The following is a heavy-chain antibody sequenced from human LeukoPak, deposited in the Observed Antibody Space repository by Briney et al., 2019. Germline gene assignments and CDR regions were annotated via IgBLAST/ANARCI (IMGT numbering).Heavy chain of an antibody. CDR2: ISGSGSST. CDR3: AKDLPYYYDSSGSGDAFDI. V-gene: IGHV3-23*01. Sequence: GGSLRLSCAASGFIFSNYGMNWVRQAPGKGLDWVSSISGSGSSTYYAESVRGRVTISRDNSQNTLYLQMNSLRAEDTAIYYCAKDLPYYYDSSGSGDAFDIWGRGTMVTVST. J-gene: IGHJ3*02. CDR1: GFIFSNYG. D-gene: IGHD3-22*01.